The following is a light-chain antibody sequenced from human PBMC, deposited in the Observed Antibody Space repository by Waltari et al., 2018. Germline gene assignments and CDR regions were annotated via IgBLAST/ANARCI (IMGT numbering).Light chain of an antibody. J-gene: IGKJ1*01. CDR3: QHYVRLPAT. V-gene: IGKV3-20*01. CDR1: QSVSRT. CDR2: GGS. Sequence: EIVLTQSPGTLSLSPGERATLACRASQSVSRTLAWYQQKPGQAPRLLIYGGSTRATGIPGRFSGGVSGTDFSLAISGLGPEDFAVYYCQHYVRLPATFGQGTKMEIK.